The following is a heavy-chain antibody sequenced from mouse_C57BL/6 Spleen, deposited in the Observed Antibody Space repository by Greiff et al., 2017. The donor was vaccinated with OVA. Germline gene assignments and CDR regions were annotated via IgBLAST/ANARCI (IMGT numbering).Heavy chain of an antibody. CDR3: ARGGDYDEAYYFDY. Sequence: EVHLVESGGGLVKPGGSLKLSCAASGFTFSDYGMHWVRQAPEKGLEWVAYISSGSSTIYYADTVKGRFTISRDNAKNTLFLQMTSLRSEDTAMYYCARGGDYDEAYYFDYWGQGTTLTVSS. J-gene: IGHJ2*01. CDR1: GFTFSDYG. D-gene: IGHD2-4*01. CDR2: ISSGSSTI. V-gene: IGHV5-17*01.